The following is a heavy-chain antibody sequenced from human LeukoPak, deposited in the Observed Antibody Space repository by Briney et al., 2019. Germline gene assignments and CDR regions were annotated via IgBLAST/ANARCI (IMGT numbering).Heavy chain of an antibody. J-gene: IGHJ4*02. CDR1: GFTVSSNS. V-gene: IGHV3-53*01. Sequence: PGGSLRLSCTVSGFTVSSNSMSWVRQAPGKGLEWVSFIYSDNTHYSDSVKGRFTISRDNSKNTLYLQMNNLRAEDTALYYCAKDDAWLQYNSWGQGTLVTVSS. D-gene: IGHD5-24*01. CDR3: AKDDAWLQYNS. CDR2: IYSDNT.